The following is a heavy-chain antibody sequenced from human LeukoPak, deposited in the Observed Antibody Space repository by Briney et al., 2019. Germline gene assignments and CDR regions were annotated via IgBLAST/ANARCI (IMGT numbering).Heavy chain of an antibody. CDR2: ISSSSSYI. Sequence: GGSLRLSCAASGFTFSSYSMNWVRQAPGKGLEWVSSISSSSSYIYYADSVKGRFTISRDNAKNSLYLQMNSLRAEDTAVYYCARLVRGVIIKGAFDYWGQGTLVTVSS. D-gene: IGHD3-10*01. CDR3: ARLVRGVIIKGAFDY. V-gene: IGHV3-21*01. J-gene: IGHJ4*02. CDR1: GFTFSSYS.